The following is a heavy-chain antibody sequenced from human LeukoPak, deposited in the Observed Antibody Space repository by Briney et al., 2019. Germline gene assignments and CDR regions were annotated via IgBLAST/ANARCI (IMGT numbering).Heavy chain of an antibody. CDR1: GFTFDDYG. CDR3: AAMVRGVVDY. Sequence: GGSLRLSCAASGFTFDDYGMHWVRQAPGKGLEWVAFVRYDGSERYYADSVKGRFTISRDNSKNTLYLQMNSLTTEDTAVYYCAAMVRGVVDYWGQGTLVTVSS. V-gene: IGHV3-30*02. J-gene: IGHJ4*02. D-gene: IGHD3-10*01. CDR2: VRYDGSER.